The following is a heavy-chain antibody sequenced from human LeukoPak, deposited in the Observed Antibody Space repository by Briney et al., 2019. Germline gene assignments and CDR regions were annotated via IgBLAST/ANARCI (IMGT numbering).Heavy chain of an antibody. V-gene: IGHV3-21*01. CDR2: ISSSSSYI. Sequence: GGSLRLSCAASGFTFSSYSMTWVRQAPGKGLEWVSSISSSSSYIYYADSVKGRFTISRDNAKNSLYLQMNSLRAEDTAVYYCARGLVITGMGYDAFDIWGQGTMVTVSS. CDR3: ARGLVITGMGYDAFDI. CDR1: GFTFSSYS. J-gene: IGHJ3*02. D-gene: IGHD1-20*01.